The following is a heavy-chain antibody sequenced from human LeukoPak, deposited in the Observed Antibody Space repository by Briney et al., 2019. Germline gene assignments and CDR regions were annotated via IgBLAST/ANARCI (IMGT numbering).Heavy chain of an antibody. CDR2: IYYSGST. D-gene: IGHD6-6*01. Sequence: SETLSLTCTVSGGSISNYYWNWIRQPPGKGLEWIGYIYYSGSTNSNPSLKSRVTISVDTSKNQFSLKLSSVNAADTAVYYCARAGQFISARPISFDYWGQGTLVTVSS. CDR3: ARAGQFISARPISFDY. J-gene: IGHJ4*02. V-gene: IGHV4-59*01. CDR1: GGSISNYY.